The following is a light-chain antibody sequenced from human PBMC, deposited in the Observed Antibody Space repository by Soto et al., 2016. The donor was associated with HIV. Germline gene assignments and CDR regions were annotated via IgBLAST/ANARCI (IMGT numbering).Light chain of an antibody. Sequence: DVQMTQSPSTLSASVGDSVTITCRASQSIGFWLAWYQQEPGKAPKVLIYKTSNLKSGVPSRFSGSGSGTHFSLTISSLQPDDFATYYCEQYNTFSHLTFGGGTKVEIK. CDR1: QSIGFW. V-gene: IGKV1-5*03. CDR3: EQYNTFSHLT. J-gene: IGKJ4*01. CDR2: KTS.